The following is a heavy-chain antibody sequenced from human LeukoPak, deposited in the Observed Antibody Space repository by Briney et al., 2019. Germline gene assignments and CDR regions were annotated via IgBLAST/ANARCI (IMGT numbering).Heavy chain of an antibody. J-gene: IGHJ4*02. CDR1: GFTFSSYE. V-gene: IGHV3-48*03. Sequence: PGGSLRLSCAASGFTFSSYEMNWGRQGPGKGLEWVSYISSSGSTKYYADSVKGRFTISRDNAKKSLYLQMNSLRAEDTAVYYCARGWGEGGQGTLVTVSS. D-gene: IGHD3-10*01. CDR3: ARGWGE. CDR2: ISSSGSTK.